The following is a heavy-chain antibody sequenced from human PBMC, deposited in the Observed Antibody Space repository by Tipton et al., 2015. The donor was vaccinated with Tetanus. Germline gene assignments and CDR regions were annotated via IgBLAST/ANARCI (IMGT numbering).Heavy chain of an antibody. CDR3: ARVACSSTSCYSHYFDY. Sequence: TLSLTCTVSGGSISSIYSWSWIRQPPGKGLEWIGYVFRSGSADYNPSLKSRINISLDRSENQISLMLTSVTAADTAVYYCARVACSSTSCYSHYFDYWGPGSLVTVSS. V-gene: IGHV4-30-2*01. CDR1: GGSISSIYS. J-gene: IGHJ4*02. D-gene: IGHD2-2*01. CDR2: VFRSGSA.